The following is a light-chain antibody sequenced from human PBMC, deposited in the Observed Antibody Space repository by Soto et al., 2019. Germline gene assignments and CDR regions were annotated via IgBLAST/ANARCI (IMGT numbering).Light chain of an antibody. J-gene: IGLJ1*01. V-gene: IGLV3-21*02. CDR3: QVWDTSSDSYV. Sequence: SSELTRPPSVSVAPGQTARIACGGNNIGSKSVHWYQQRPGQAPVLVVYDDTDRPSGIPERFSGSKSGNTATLTIGRVEAGDEADYYCQVWDTSSDSYVFGTGTKVTVL. CDR2: DDT. CDR1: NIGSKS.